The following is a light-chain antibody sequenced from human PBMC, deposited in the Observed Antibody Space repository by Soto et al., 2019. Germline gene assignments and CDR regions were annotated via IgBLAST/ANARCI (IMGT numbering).Light chain of an antibody. CDR2: DAS. J-gene: IGKJ1*01. V-gene: IGKV3-15*01. CDR3: QQYDDWPET. Sequence: EKVMTQSPATLSVSPGERATLSCRASQSVSSNLAWYQQKPGQAPRLLSYDASTRATGIPARFSGSASGTEFTFTIRSLQSEDLAVYYCQQYDDWPETFGQGNKVEIK. CDR1: QSVSSN.